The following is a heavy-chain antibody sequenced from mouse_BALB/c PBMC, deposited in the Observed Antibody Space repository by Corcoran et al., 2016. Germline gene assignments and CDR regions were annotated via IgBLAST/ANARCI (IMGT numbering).Heavy chain of an antibody. CDR3: ARSDGYYYAMDY. CDR2: INTYTGEP. J-gene: IGHJ4*01. Sequence: QIQLVQSGPELMKPGETVKISCKASGYTFTNSGMNWVKQAPGKGLKWMGWINTYTGEPTYADDFKGRFAFSLETSASTAYLQINNLKNEDMATYFCARSDGYYYAMDYWGQGTSVTVSS. CDR1: GYTFTNSG. D-gene: IGHD2-3*01. V-gene: IGHV9-1*02.